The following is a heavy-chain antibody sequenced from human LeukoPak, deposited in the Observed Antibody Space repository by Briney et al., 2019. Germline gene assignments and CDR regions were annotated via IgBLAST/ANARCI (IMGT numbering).Heavy chain of an antibody. Sequence: SETLSLSCTVSGGSISSYYWNWIRQPPGKGLEWIGYISYSGSTNHNPSLKSRVTISLDTSKNQFSLKLRSVTAADTAVYYCARGFDSKSTYFDYWGQGTLVTVSS. CDR3: ARGFDSKSTYFDY. CDR1: GGSISSYY. J-gene: IGHJ4*02. CDR2: ISYSGST. D-gene: IGHD2-15*01. V-gene: IGHV4-59*01.